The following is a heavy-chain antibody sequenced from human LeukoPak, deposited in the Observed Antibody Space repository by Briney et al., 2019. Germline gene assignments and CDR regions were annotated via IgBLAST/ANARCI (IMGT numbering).Heavy chain of an antibody. CDR3: AKDGSRRSGEVDY. V-gene: IGHV3-48*04. D-gene: IGHD3-3*01. J-gene: IGHJ4*02. CDR1: GFTFSSYS. CDR2: ISSSSSTI. Sequence: GSLRLSCAASGFTFSSYSMNWVRQAPGKGLEWVSYISSSSSTIYYADSVKGRFTISRDNAKNSLYLQMNSLRTEDTAVYYCAKDGSRRSGEVDYWGQGTLVTVSS.